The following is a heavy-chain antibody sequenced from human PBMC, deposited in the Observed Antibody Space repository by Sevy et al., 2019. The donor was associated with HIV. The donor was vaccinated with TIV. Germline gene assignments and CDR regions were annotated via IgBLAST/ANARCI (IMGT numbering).Heavy chain of an antibody. CDR2: INSDSGVK. D-gene: IGHD4-17*01. V-gene: IGHV1-2*02. CDR3: ARLTTKPTSDLYGMDV. J-gene: IGHJ6*02. Sequence: ASVKVSCKASVYIFTDYYIHWVRQAPGQGLEWMAWINSDSGVKNYAQRFQGQVTVTRDTSLSTAYLELIRLRSNDTAIYYGARLTTKPTSDLYGMDVWGQGTTVTVSS. CDR1: VYIFTDYY.